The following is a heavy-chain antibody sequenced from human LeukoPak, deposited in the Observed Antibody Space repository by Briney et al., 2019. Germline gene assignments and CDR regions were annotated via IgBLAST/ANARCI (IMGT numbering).Heavy chain of an antibody. Sequence: GGSLRLSCAASGFTFDDSVMSWVRQAPGKGLEWVSGINWNGGSTGYADSVKGRFTISRDNSKNTLYLQMNSLRAEDAAVYFCAKAPVTSCRGAYCYPFDSWGQGTLVTVSS. CDR1: GFTFDDSV. CDR2: INWNGGST. CDR3: AKAPVTSCRGAYCYPFDS. J-gene: IGHJ4*02. V-gene: IGHV3-20*04. D-gene: IGHD2-21*01.